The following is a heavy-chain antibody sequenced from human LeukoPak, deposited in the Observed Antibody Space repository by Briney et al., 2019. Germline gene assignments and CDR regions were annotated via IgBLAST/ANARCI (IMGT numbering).Heavy chain of an antibody. D-gene: IGHD2-2*01. J-gene: IGHJ4*02. Sequence: SETLSLTRAVYGGSFSGYYWSWIRQPPGKGLEWIREINHSGSTNYNPSLKSRVTISVDTSKNQFSLKLSSVTAADTAVYYCARDPIVVVPAANYFDYWGQGTLVTVSS. V-gene: IGHV4-34*01. CDR1: GGSFSGYY. CDR2: INHSGST. CDR3: ARDPIVVVPAANYFDY.